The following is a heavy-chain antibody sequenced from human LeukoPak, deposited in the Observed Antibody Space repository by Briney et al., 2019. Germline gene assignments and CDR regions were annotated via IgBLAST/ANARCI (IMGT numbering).Heavy chain of an antibody. CDR2: IKHDGSDK. D-gene: IGHD6-19*01. V-gene: IGHV3-7*04. Sequence: PGGSLRLACAASGFTFSNHWMTWVRQAPGKGLEWAAHIKHDGSDKYYVDSVKGRFSISRDNAKNSLYLQMTSLRAEDTAVYYCARIVIAVPGRVWFDPWGQGTLVTVSS. J-gene: IGHJ5*02. CDR3: ARIVIAVPGRVWFDP. CDR1: GFTFSNHW.